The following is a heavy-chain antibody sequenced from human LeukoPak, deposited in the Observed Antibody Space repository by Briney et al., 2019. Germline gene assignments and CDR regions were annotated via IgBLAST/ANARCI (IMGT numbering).Heavy chain of an antibody. J-gene: IGHJ6*03. Sequence: SETLSLTCSVSGGSISSSSYYWGWIRQPPGKGLEWIGSIYYSGSTYYNPSLKSRVTISVDTSKNQFSLRLSSVTAADTAVYYCARHFERGYYYYYYMDVWGKGTTVTVSS. CDR3: ARHFERGYYYYYYMDV. CDR1: GGSISSSSYY. D-gene: IGHD2-2*01. V-gene: IGHV4-39*01. CDR2: IYYSGST.